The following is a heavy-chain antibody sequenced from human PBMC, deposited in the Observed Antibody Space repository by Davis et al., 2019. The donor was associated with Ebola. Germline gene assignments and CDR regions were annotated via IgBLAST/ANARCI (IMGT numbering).Heavy chain of an antibody. CDR3: ARGRLLEWPPTFYGLDV. J-gene: IGHJ6*04. CDR2: RYNSGST. V-gene: IGHV4-59*01. D-gene: IGHD3-3*01. Sequence: SETLSLTCSVSGASISSYYWSWIRQAPGKGLEWFGFRYNSGSTNHNPSLQSRVIISIDTANKQISLKLSSVTAADTAVYYCARGRLLEWPPTFYGLDVWGKGTTVTVSS. CDR1: GASISSYY.